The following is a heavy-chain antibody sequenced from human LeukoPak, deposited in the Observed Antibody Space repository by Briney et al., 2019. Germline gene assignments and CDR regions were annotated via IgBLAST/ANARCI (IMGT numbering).Heavy chain of an antibody. V-gene: IGHV4-61*01. CDR3: ARDEGRVLGYNSPGAFAI. D-gene: IGHD5-24*01. J-gene: IGHJ3*02. Sequence: SETLSLTCTVSGCSISSSRYYWIWIGQPPGKGLDGIGYSYYSGGTNYNPSLKSRVTISVDHYKKQFSLKLSSVAAADTALYYCARDEGRVLGYNSPGAFAIWGQGTMVTVSS. CDR1: GCSISSSRYY. CDR2: SYYSGGT.